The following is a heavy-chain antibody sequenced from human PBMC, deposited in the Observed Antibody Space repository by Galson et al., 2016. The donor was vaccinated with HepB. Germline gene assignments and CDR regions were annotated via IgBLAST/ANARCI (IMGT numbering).Heavy chain of an antibody. CDR3: ARGSHDIVDGYPGDALDI. J-gene: IGHJ3*02. CDR1: GYSFSNYY. CDR2: FNPSGGTT. V-gene: IGHV1-46*01. Sequence: SVKVSCKASGYSFSNYYIHWVRLAPGQGLEWLGVFNPSGGTTDDSQKFRDRVTMTRDTSTSTVYMELSSLRSEDTAMYYCARGSHDIVDGYPGDALDIWGQGTWVTVSS. D-gene: IGHD3-9*01.